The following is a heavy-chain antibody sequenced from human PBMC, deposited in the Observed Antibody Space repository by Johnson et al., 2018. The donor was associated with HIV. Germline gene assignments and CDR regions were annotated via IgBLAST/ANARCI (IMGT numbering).Heavy chain of an antibody. Sequence: VQLVESGGGLVQSGGSLRLSCAASGFTFSRYWMSWVRQAPGKGLEWVANIKEDGSEEYYVDSVKGRFIISRDNAKNSLYLQMNSLRAEDTAVYYCARDFSSSSNAFDIWGQGTMVTVSS. J-gene: IGHJ3*02. CDR2: IKEDGSEE. D-gene: IGHD6-6*01. V-gene: IGHV3-7*01. CDR1: GFTFSRYW. CDR3: ARDFSSSSNAFDI.